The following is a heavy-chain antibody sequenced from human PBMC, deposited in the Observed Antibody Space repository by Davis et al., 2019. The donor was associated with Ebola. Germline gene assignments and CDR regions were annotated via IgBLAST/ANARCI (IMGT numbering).Heavy chain of an antibody. J-gene: IGHJ3*02. Sequence: PGGSLRLSCAASGFTFRSYDMHWVRQATGKGLEWVSAIGAAGDTYYPGSVQGRFTISRENAKNSLYLQMNSLRAGDTAVYYCARALFGASAFDIWGQGTMVTVPS. V-gene: IGHV3-13*01. D-gene: IGHD2-21*01. CDR2: IGAAGDT. CDR3: ARALFGASAFDI. CDR1: GFTFRSYD.